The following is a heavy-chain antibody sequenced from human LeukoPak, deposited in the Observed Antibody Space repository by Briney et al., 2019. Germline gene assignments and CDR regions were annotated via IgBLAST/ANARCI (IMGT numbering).Heavy chain of an antibody. V-gene: IGHV3-48*01. Sequence: PGGSLRLSCAASGFTFSNAWMSWVRQAPGKGLEWVSYISSSSSTIYYADSVKGRFTISRDNAKNSPYLQMSSLRAEDTAVYYCVRGAYSSSWLNFDYWGQGTLVTVSS. CDR2: ISSSSSTI. J-gene: IGHJ4*02. CDR3: VRGAYSSSWLNFDY. D-gene: IGHD6-13*01. CDR1: GFTFSNAW.